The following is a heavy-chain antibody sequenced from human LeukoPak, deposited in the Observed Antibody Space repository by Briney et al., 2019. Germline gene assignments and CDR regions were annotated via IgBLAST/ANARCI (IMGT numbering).Heavy chain of an antibody. CDR2: IIPIFGIA. Sequence: GASVKVSCKASGGTFSSYAISWVRQAPGQGLEWMGRIIPIFGIANYAQKFQGRVTITADKSTSTAYMELSSLRSEDTAVYYCARGIAVAGNRHHGMDVWGQGTTVTASS. CDR1: GGTFSSYA. CDR3: ARGIAVAGNRHHGMDV. D-gene: IGHD6-19*01. J-gene: IGHJ6*02. V-gene: IGHV1-69*04.